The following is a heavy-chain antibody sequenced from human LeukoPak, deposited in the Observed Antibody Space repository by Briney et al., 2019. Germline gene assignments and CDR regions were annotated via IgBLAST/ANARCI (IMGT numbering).Heavy chain of an antibody. CDR1: GYSFTAFY. V-gene: IGHV1-2*02. CDR2: IHPRSGET. CDR3: ARAGGWTGSPLV. Sequence: ASVKVSCKASGYSFTAFYIHWVRQAPGQGLEWMGWIHPRSGETNYAYKFRGRVTMTRDTSISTTYMDLGSLGSDDTAVYYCARAGGWTGSPLVWGQGTTVTVSS. D-gene: IGHD6-19*01. J-gene: IGHJ6*02.